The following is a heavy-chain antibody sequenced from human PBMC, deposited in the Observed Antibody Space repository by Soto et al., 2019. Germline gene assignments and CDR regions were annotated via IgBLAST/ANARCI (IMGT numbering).Heavy chain of an antibody. CDR3: AADQAIFGVVPKPHAFDI. D-gene: IGHD3-3*01. V-gene: IGHV1-58*01. CDR1: GFTFTSSA. CDR2: IVVGSGNT. Sequence: ASVKVSCKASGFTFTSSAVQWVRQARGQRLEWIGWIVVGSGNTNYAQKFQERVTITRDMSTSTAYMELSSLRSEDTAVYYCAADQAIFGVVPKPHAFDIWGQGTMVTVSS. J-gene: IGHJ3*02.